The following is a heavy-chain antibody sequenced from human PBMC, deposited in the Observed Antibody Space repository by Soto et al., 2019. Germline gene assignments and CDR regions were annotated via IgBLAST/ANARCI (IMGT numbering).Heavy chain of an antibody. CDR2: VNISDKA. V-gene: IGHV4-39*01. J-gene: IGHJ4*01. CDR1: CYSISRSSHS. D-gene: IGHD3-3*01. Sequence: PSETPSPNCSVSCYSISRSSHSWGWLRQPPRKGPAGIGRVNISDKAYYNPSLKSRVSVLMDTSKNEFSLRLSSVPAADTAVYYCARHNPAPTVFEIVISLRYWGHGTLVTVSS. CDR3: ARHNPAPTVFEIVISLRY.